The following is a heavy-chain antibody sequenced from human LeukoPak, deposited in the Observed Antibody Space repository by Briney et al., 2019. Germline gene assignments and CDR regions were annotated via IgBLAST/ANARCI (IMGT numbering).Heavy chain of an antibody. CDR3: ARSPYYYGMDV. J-gene: IGHJ6*02. CDR1: GFTFSSYW. CDR2: INSDGSST. Sequence: GGSLRLSCAASGFTFSSYWMHWVRQAPGKGLVWVSHINSDGSSTSYADSVKGRFTISRDNAKNTVYLQMNSLRAEDTALYYCARSPYYYGMDVWGLGTTVTVSS. V-gene: IGHV3-74*01.